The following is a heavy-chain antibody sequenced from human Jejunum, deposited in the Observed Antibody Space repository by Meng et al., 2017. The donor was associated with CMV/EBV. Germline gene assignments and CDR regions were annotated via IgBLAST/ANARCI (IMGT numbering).Heavy chain of an antibody. Sequence: EVQLLESXXGXVXXGGXLRLSCAASGFTFNKQDMTWVRQAPGKGLEWVAHISESGTNTNYADSVRGRFRISRDNSKSTLYLEMNSLRAEDTAVYFCANRAWIETCGQGTLVTVSS. CDR1: GFTFNKQD. CDR3: ANRAWIET. CDR2: ISESGTNT. V-gene: IGHV3-23*01. D-gene: IGHD5-12*01. J-gene: IGHJ5*02.